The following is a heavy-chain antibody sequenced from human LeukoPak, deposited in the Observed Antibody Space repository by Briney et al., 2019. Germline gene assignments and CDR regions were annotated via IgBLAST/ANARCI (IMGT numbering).Heavy chain of an antibody. CDR1: GFTFLSYG. CDR3: AKTWEPKFGFDH. V-gene: IGHV3-30*02. CDR2: IHYDGGNK. J-gene: IGHJ4*02. D-gene: IGHD1-26*01. Sequence: GGSLRLSCAASGFTFLSYGMHWVRQAPGKGLVWVAFIHYDGGNKYYADSVKGRFTISRDNSKNTLYLQMNSLRTEDTAVYYCAKTWEPKFGFDHWGQGTLVTVSS.